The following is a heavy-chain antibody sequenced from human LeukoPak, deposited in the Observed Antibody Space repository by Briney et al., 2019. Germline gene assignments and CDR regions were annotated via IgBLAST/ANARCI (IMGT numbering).Heavy chain of an antibody. Sequence: GESLKISCKGSGFSFTSYWIGWVRQMPGKGLEWMGIIYPSDSNTRYSPSFQGQITISADKSISTAYLQWSSLKASDTARYYCAIWDGAGSFPYGAYYFDYWGQGTLVTVSS. J-gene: IGHJ4*02. D-gene: IGHD3-10*01. CDR2: IYPSDSNT. CDR3: AIWDGAGSFPYGAYYFDY. CDR1: GFSFTSYW. V-gene: IGHV5-51*01.